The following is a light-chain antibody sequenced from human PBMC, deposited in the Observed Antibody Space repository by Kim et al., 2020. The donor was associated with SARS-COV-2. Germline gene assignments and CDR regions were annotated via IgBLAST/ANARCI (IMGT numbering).Light chain of an antibody. Sequence: ALGQTGRLTCQGGSLTNYDAWWYQQRRGEAPVVVLDSKYHRSAGIPDRFAGSASRNTASLTIGGAQAEDEADYYCNSRDSSGDHVVFGGGTKLTVL. CDR2: SKY. J-gene: IGLJ3*02. CDR1: SLTNYD. V-gene: IGLV3-19*01. CDR3: NSRDSSGDHVV.